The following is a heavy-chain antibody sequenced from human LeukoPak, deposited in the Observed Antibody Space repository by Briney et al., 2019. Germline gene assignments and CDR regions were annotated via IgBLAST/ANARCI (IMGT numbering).Heavy chain of an antibody. CDR1: GGSIRSSSYH. CDR2: IYYTGNT. V-gene: IGHV4-39*01. D-gene: IGHD1-1*01. CDR3: ARGGNDWQQLSHNWFDP. Sequence: PSETLSPTCTVSGGSIRSSSYHWGCIRQTPGKGLEWIGSIYYTGNTYYNPSLRSRVTLSVDTSKNRFSLSLDSVTAADSAVYYCARGGNDWQQLSHNWFDPWGQGTLVTVSS. J-gene: IGHJ5*02.